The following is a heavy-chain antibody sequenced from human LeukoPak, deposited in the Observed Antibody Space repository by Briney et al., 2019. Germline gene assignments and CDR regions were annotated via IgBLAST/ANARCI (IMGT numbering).Heavy chain of an antibody. D-gene: IGHD2/OR15-2a*01. Sequence: GSLRLSCAASGFIFSSYWVTWIRQPPGRGLEWIGCIYYSGTTKYNPSLKSRVTISVDTSKNHFSLNLSSVTAADTAVYYCARPRRIYGDYEMDVWGKGTTVTVSS. CDR2: IYYSGTT. V-gene: IGHV4-59*01. J-gene: IGHJ6*04. CDR1: GFIFSSY. CDR3: ARPRRIYGDYEMDV.